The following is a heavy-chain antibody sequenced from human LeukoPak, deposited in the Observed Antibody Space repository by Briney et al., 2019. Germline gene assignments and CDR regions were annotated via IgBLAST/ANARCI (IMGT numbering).Heavy chain of an antibody. CDR1: GFTFSSYW. V-gene: IGHV3-7*01. J-gene: IGHJ4*02. Sequence: GGSLRLSCAASGFTFSSYWMSWVRQAPGKGLEWVANIKQDGSEKYYVDSVKGRFTISRDNAKNSLYLQMNRLRAEDTAVYYCAAQYCSSTSCYSGYFDYWGQGTLVTVSS. CDR3: AAQYCSSTSCYSGYFDY. CDR2: IKQDGSEK. D-gene: IGHD2-2*02.